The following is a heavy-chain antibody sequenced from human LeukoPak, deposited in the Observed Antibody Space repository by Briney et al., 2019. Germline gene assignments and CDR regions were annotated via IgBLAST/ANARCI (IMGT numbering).Heavy chain of an antibody. V-gene: IGHV4-59*01. J-gene: IGHJ4*02. CDR1: GGSISSYY. D-gene: IGHD3-10*01. Sequence: SETLSLTCTVSGGSISSYYWGWIRQPPGKGLEWIGYIYYSGSTNYNPSLKSRVTISVDTSKNQFSLKLSSVTAADTAVYYCARGRYITMVRGVIKYFDYWGQGTLVTVSS. CDR3: ARGRYITMVRGVIKYFDY. CDR2: IYYSGST.